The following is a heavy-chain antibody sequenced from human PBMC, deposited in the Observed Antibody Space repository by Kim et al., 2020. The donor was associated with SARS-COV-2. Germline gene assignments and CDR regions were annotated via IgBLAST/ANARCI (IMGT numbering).Heavy chain of an antibody. V-gene: IGHV3-7*01. CDR1: GFTFSSYW. D-gene: IGHD6-13*01. J-gene: IGHJ6*01. CDR2: IKQDGSVK. Sequence: GGSLRLSCAGSGFTFSSYWMTWVRQAPGKGLEWVANIKQDGSVKNYVDSVKGRFTISRDNAKNSLHLQMTGLRAEDTAVYYCATSAAPGRLYDYYYGLD. CDR3: ATSAAPGRLYDYYYGLD.